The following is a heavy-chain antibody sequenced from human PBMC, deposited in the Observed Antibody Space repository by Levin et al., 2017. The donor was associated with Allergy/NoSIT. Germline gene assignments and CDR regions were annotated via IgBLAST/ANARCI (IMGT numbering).Heavy chain of an antibody. CDR3: ARQLYSYSSGWYDF. D-gene: IGHD6-19*01. CDR1: GFAFINYA. J-gene: IGHJ5*01. Sequence: GESLKISCAGSGFAFINYAMHWVRQAPGKGLEWVALVSYDGRNKYFADPVKGRFTVSRDNPKNTMYLEINSLRVEDTAVYYCARQLYSYSSGWYDFWGQGSLVTVSS. CDR2: VSYDGRNK. V-gene: IGHV3-30*04.